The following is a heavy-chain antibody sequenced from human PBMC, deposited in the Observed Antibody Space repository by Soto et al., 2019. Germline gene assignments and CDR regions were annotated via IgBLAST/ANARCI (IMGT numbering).Heavy chain of an antibody. CDR3: ARGNQHLGYSYRWGTFYHYMDV. J-gene: IGHJ6*03. CDR2: ISGYNANT. Sequence: ASVKVSCKASGYTFTNYGISWVRQAPGQGLEWMGWISGYNANTNYAQNLQGRVTMTTDTSTSTAYMELRSLRSDDTAVYYCARGNQHLGYSYRWGTFYHYMDVWGKGTTVTVSS. D-gene: IGHD5-18*01. V-gene: IGHV1-18*01. CDR1: GYTFTNYG.